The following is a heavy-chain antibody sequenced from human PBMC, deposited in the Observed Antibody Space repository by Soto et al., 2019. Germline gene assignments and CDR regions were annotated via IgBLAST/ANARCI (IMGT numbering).Heavy chain of an antibody. V-gene: IGHV3-23*01. CDR2: ISESGGST. D-gene: IGHD6-6*01. CDR3: SKPPGSSSTYYYYMGV. J-gene: IGHJ6*03. Sequence: EEELLESGGGLVQPGGSLRLSCAASGFTFSSYAMSWVRQDPGKGLEWVSGISESGGSTYYADSVRGRFTISRDNSKKSLYLKKNSLRAEVTALYYCSKPPGSSSTYYYYMGVWGKGTTVTLTS. CDR1: GFTFSSYA.